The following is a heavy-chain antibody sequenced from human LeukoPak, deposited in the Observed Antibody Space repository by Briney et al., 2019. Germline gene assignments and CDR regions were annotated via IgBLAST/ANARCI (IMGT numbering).Heavy chain of an antibody. J-gene: IGHJ3*02. V-gene: IGHV4-39*01. CDR2: IYYSGST. CDR1: GGXISSSSYY. CDR3: ARFRVGDYVWGSYRYEVGAFGI. D-gene: IGHD3-16*02. Sequence: SETLSLTCTVSGGXISSSSYYWGWVRQPPGKRLEWIGSIYYSGSTYYNPSLKSRVTISVDTSKNQFSLKLSSVTAADTAVYYCARFRVGDYVWGSYRYEVGAFGIWGQGTIVTVSS.